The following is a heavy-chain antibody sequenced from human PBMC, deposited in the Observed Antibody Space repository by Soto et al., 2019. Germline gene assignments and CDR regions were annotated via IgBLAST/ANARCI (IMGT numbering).Heavy chain of an antibody. CDR2: VYHTGDT. CDR3: AREIVTAGGNNYFDP. Sequence: SESLSLTSGVSGGTVASSRWWSWIRVSPGRGLEWIGNVYHTGDTNFNPSLQSRVTFSVDKSNNQVSLRLTSVTAADTAVYFCAREIVTAGGNNYFDPWGPGTLVTVSS. J-gene: IGHJ5*02. D-gene: IGHD2-21*02. CDR1: GGTVASSRW. V-gene: IGHV4-4*02.